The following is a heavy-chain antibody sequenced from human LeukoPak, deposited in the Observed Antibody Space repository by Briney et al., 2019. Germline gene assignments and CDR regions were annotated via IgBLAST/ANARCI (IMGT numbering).Heavy chain of an antibody. CDR1: GFTFSSYA. CDR2: ISANGGTT. CDR3: AKIPHPRIVGAAGYFDY. J-gene: IGHJ4*02. D-gene: IGHD1-26*01. Sequence: PGGSLRLSCAASGFTFSSYAMTWVRQAPGKGLEWVSAISANGGTTYYADSVKGRFTIPRDNSKNTLYLQMNSLRAEDTAVYCCAKIPHPRIVGAAGYFDYWGQGTLVTVSS. V-gene: IGHV3-23*01.